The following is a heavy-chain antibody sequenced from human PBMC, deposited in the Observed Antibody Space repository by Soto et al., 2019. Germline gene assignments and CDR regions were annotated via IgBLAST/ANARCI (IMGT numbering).Heavy chain of an antibody. CDR3: AKGGSRRGRNPPLDY. CDR2: ISESGTIT. J-gene: IGHJ4*02. Sequence: PGGSLRLSCAAFGFTFTSYAMTWVRQAPGKGLEWVSAISESGTITYHADSVRGRFTISRDNSKNTVYLQMTSLRAGDTAVYFCAKGGSRRGRNPPLDYWGQGTLVTVSS. V-gene: IGHV3-23*01. D-gene: IGHD3-10*01. CDR1: GFTFTSYA.